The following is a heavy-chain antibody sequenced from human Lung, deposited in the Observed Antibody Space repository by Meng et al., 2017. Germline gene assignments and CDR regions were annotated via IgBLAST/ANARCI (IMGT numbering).Heavy chain of an antibody. CDR2: IYNSGST. CDR3: ARGQKGYFDL. Sequence: QVHLQESGPRLVKPSQTLSLTGTVSGGAISSSNSYWSCIRQPPGKGLEWSGHIYNSGSTYYNPSLKSRITISVDTSKNQFSLKLSSVTAADTAVYYCARGQKGYFDLWGRGTLVTVSS. CDR1: GGAISSSNSY. V-gene: IGHV4-30-4*01. J-gene: IGHJ2*01.